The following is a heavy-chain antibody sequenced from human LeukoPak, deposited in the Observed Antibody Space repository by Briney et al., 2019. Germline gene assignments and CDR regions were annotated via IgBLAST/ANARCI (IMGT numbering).Heavy chain of an antibody. V-gene: IGHV3-30-3*01. Sequence: GGSLRLSCAASGFTFSSYAMHWVRQAPGKGLEWVAVISYDGSNKYYADSVKGRFTISRDNSKNTLYLRMNSLRAEDTAVYYCARRTDPRVYYFDYWGQGTLVTVSS. CDR1: GFTFSSYA. CDR3: ARRTDPRVYYFDY. CDR2: ISYDGSNK. J-gene: IGHJ4*02.